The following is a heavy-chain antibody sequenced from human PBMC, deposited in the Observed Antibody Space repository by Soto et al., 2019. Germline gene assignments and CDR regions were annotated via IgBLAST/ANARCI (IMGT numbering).Heavy chain of an antibody. CDR1: GYTFTSYG. J-gene: IGHJ2*01. CDR3: ARGSLCSGGSCYFRDWYFDL. Sequence: SVKVSCKASGYTFTSYGISWVRQAPGQGLEWMGWISAYNGNTNYAQKLQGRVTMTTDTSTSTAYMELRSLRSDDTAVYYCARGSLCSGGSCYFRDWYFDLWGRGTLVTVSS. V-gene: IGHV1-18*01. D-gene: IGHD2-15*01. CDR2: ISAYNGNT.